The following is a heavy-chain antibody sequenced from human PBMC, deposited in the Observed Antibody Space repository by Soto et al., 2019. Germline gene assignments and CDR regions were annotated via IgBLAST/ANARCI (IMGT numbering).Heavy chain of an antibody. CDR1: GFSLSNARMG. CDR3: ARINYDSSGYYQEFDY. Sequence: GSGPTLVNPTETLTLTCTVSGFSLSNARMGVSWIRQPPGKALEWLAHIFSNDEKSYSTSLKSRLTISKDTSKSQVVLTMTNMDPVDTATYYCARINYDSSGYYQEFDYWGQGTLVTVSS. J-gene: IGHJ4*02. V-gene: IGHV2-26*01. CDR2: IFSNDEK. D-gene: IGHD3-22*01.